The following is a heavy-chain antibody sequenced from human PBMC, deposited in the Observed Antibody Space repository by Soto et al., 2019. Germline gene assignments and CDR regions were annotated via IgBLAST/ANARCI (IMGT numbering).Heavy chain of an antibody. Sequence: EVQLVESGGGLVQPGGSLRLSCAASGFTFSSYSMNWVRQAPGKGLEWVSYISSSSSTIYYADSVKGRFTISRDNAKNSLYLKMNSLRDEDTAVYYCARDEEYYDFWSGYYLGYYYGMDVWGQGTTVTVSS. CDR1: GFTFSSYS. CDR3: ARDEEYYDFWSGYYLGYYYGMDV. CDR2: ISSSSSTI. D-gene: IGHD3-3*01. V-gene: IGHV3-48*02. J-gene: IGHJ6*02.